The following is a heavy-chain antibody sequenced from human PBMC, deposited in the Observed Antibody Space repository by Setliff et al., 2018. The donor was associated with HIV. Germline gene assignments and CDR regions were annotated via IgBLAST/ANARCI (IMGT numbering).Heavy chain of an antibody. Sequence: ASVKVSCKVSGYTLTELSRHWVRQAPGKGLEWMGGLDPKDGKTMYAQKFQGRVTMTEDTSTDTAHMELRSLRSEDTAVYYCATDSRHDYSDNSPISTFGFDIWGQGTMVTVSS. CDR2: LDPKDGKT. CDR1: GYTLTELS. CDR3: ATDSRHDYSDNSPISTFGFDI. D-gene: IGHD4-4*01. J-gene: IGHJ3*02. V-gene: IGHV1-24*01.